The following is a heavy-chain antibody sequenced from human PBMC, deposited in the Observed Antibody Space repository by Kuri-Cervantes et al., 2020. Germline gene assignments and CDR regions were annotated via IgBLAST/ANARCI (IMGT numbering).Heavy chain of an antibody. Sequence: LSLTCAASGFTFDDYAMHWVRQVPGKGLEWVSGISWSSSSIGYADSVRGRFTVSRDNAKNSLYLQMNSLRAEDTALYYCAKDLSTTYQYGTLRFDAFDIWGQGTMVTVSS. V-gene: IGHV3-9*01. CDR3: AKDLSTTYQYGTLRFDAFDI. CDR1: GFTFDDYA. D-gene: IGHD2/OR15-2a*01. CDR2: ISWSSSSI. J-gene: IGHJ3*02.